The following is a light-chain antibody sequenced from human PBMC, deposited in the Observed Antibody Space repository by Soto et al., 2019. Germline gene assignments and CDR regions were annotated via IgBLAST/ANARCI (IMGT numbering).Light chain of an antibody. CDR1: QSVSNNY. CDR3: RQEGSSPPYT. J-gene: IGKJ2*01. Sequence: EVVLTQSPGTLSLSPGERATLSCRASQSVSNNYFAWYQQKPGQAPRLLIFGSSDRATGIPDRFSGSGSGTDLPITISSLAPQEFGVDYCRQEGSSPPYTVGQGTKLEIK. CDR2: GSS. V-gene: IGKV3-20*01.